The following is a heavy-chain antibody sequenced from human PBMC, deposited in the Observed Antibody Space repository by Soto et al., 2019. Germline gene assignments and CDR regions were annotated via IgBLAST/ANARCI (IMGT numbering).Heavy chain of an antibody. J-gene: IGHJ4*02. V-gene: IGHV1-8*01. CDR2: MNPNSGNT. CDR3: AVPMTTVTTRVDY. Sequence: ASVKVSCKASGYTFTSYDINWVRQATGQGLEWMGWMNPNSGNTGYAQKFQGRVTMTRNTSISTAYMELSSLRSEYTAVYYCAVPMTTVTTRVDYWGQGTLVTVSS. CDR1: GYTFTSYD. D-gene: IGHD4-17*01.